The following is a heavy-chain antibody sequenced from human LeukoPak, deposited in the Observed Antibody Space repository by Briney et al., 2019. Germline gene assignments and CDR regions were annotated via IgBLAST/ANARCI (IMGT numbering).Heavy chain of an antibody. CDR3: ARDGFGEFGSIYYYYYGMDV. D-gene: IGHD3-10*01. J-gene: IGHJ6*02. CDR2: ISWNSGDI. CDR1: GFTFDDYA. V-gene: IGHV3-9*01. Sequence: GRSLRLSCAASGFTFDDYAMHWVRQAPGKGLEWVSGISWNSGDIGYAASVKGRFTISRDNAKNSLYLQMNSLRAEDTAVYYCARDGFGEFGSIYYYYYGMDVWGQGTTVTVSS.